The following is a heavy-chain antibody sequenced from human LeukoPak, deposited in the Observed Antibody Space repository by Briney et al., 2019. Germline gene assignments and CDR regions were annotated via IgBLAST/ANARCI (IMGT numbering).Heavy chain of an antibody. CDR1: GYSFTSYW. J-gene: IGHJ5*01. D-gene: IGHD6-25*01. CDR3: ARHSDITAADS. V-gene: IGHV5-51*01. CDR2: IFPDDSDT. Sequence: PGESLKISCKGSGYSFTSYWIAWVRQMPGKGLEWMGIIFPDDSDTRYSPSFQGLVTISADKSISTAYLQWNSLKASDTAMYYCARHSDITAADSWGQGTLVTVSS.